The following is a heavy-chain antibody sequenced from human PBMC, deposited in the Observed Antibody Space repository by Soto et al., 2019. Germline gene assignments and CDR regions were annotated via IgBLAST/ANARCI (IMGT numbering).Heavy chain of an antibody. J-gene: IGHJ6*03. CDR2: INWRGSAT. V-gene: IGHV3-20*01. CDR1: GFTCDDYA. CDR3: VRERGPESAMDYSGYYSFDV. Sequence: EVHLVESGGGVLRPGWSLRLSCAASGFTCDDYAMSGVRKAPGKGLEWVSGINWRGSATGYADSGRGRFTITRDNANTSLYLELSSLSAKDTAFYHGVRERGPESAMDYSGYYSFDVWGKGTTVTVSS. D-gene: IGHD5-18*01.